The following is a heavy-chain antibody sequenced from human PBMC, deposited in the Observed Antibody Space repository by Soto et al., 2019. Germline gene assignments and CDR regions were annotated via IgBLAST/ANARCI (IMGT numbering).Heavy chain of an antibody. Sequence: SETLSLTCAVYGGSFSGYYWSWIRQPPGKGLEWIGEINHSGSTNYNPSLKSRVTISVDTSKNQFSLKLSSVAAADTAVYYCARNYYYGMDVWGQGATVTVSS. CDR2: INHSGST. J-gene: IGHJ6*02. V-gene: IGHV4-34*01. CDR3: ARNYYYGMDV. CDR1: GGSFSGYY.